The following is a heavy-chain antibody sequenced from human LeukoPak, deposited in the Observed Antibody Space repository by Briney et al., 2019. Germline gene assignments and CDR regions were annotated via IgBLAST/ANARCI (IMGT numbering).Heavy chain of an antibody. CDR3: AGLVGRYSSGLYYYYFDY. J-gene: IGHJ4*02. V-gene: IGHV4-4*02. CDR1: GGSINSLDL. Sequence: SETLSLTCTVSGGSINSLDLWSWVRQPPGKGLEWIGEMYLSGTTHSNPSVKSRVTISIDKSKNQFFLNLSSVTAADTAVYYCAGLVGRYSSGLYYYYFDYWGQGTLVTVSS. D-gene: IGHD3-22*01. CDR2: MYLSGTT.